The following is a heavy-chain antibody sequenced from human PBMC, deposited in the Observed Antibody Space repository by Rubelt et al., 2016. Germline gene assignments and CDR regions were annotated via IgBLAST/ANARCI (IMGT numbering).Heavy chain of an antibody. J-gene: IGHJ4*02. Sequence: RGLEWVSSISSSSSYIYYADSVKGRFTISRDNAKNSLYLQMNSLRAEDTALYYCARDQISRYPYYWGQGTLVTVSS. CDR3: ARDQISRYPYY. CDR2: ISSSSSYI. D-gene: IGHD6-25*01. V-gene: IGHV3-21*04.